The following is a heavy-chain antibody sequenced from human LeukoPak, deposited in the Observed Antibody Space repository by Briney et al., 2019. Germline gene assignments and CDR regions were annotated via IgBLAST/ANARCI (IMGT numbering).Heavy chain of an antibody. CDR3: ARDPEGGNSPFDY. CDR2: IYYSGST. D-gene: IGHD4-23*01. CDR1: GGSISSYY. Sequence: PSETLSLTCTVSGGSISSYYWSWIRQPPGKGLELIGYIYYSGSTNYNPSLKSRVTISVDTSKNQFSLKLSSVTAADTAVYYCARDPEGGNSPFDYWGQGTLVTVSS. J-gene: IGHJ4*02. V-gene: IGHV4-59*01.